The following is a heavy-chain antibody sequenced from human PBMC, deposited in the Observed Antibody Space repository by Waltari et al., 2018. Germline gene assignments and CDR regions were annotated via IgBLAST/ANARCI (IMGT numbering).Heavy chain of an antibody. J-gene: IGHJ6*02. CDR3: ARDGYCSSTSCYTVYYGMDV. CDR1: GGSFSDYY. V-gene: IGHV4-34*01. CDR2: IYHTGDT. D-gene: IGHD2-2*02. Sequence: QVQLQQWGAGLLKPSETLSLTCAVYGGSFSDYYWSWIRQPPGKGREWIGEIYHTGDTNYNPSRKKRVTRSRDTSKKQFSLKLSSVTAADTAVYYCARDGYCSSTSCYTVYYGMDVWGQGTTVTVSS.